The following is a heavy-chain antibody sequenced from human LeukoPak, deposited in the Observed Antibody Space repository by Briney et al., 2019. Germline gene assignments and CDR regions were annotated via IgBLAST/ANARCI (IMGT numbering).Heavy chain of an antibody. D-gene: IGHD3-3*01. J-gene: IGHJ4*02. CDR3: ARTVRFLEWQNIGVLGY. Sequence: GASVKVSCKASGYTFTSYYMHWVRQAPGQGLEWMGIINPSGGSTSYAQKLQGRVTMTTDTSTSTAYMELRSLRSDDTAVYYCARTVRFLEWQNIGVLGYWGQGTLVTVSS. CDR2: INPSGGST. V-gene: IGHV1-46*01. CDR1: GYTFTSYY.